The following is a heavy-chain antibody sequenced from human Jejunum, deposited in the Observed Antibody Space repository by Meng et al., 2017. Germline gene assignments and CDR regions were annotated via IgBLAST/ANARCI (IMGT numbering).Heavy chain of an antibody. CDR1: GFPFSSYW. J-gene: IGHJ4*02. CDR2: INNDGTTT. Sequence: GESLKISCAASGFPFSSYWMHWVRQAPGKGLMWVSHINNDGTTTNYAGSVKGRFTISRDNANNTRFLQMNSLRAEDTAVYYCARSGGVVDYWGQGTMVTVSS. V-gene: IGHV3-74*01. CDR3: ARSGGVVDY. D-gene: IGHD1-26*01.